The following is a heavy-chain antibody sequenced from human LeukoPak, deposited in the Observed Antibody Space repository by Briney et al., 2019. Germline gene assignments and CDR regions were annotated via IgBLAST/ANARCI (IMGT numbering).Heavy chain of an antibody. CDR3: ARAAVNTADFDY. CDR1: GGSISNHY. CDR2: ISTSGST. Sequence: SETLSLTCTVSGGSISNHYWSWIRQPAGRGLEWIGRISTSGSTNYNPSLKSRVTMSVDTSTNQFSLKLSSVTAAGTAVFYCARAAVNTADFDYWGQGTLVTVSS. V-gene: IGHV4-4*07. D-gene: IGHD2/OR15-2a*01. J-gene: IGHJ4*02.